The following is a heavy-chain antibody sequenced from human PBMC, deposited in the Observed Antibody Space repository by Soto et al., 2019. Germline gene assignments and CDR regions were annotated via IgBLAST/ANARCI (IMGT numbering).Heavy chain of an antibody. CDR3: GFGKYDVWRALGMDV. V-gene: IGHV1-18*01. D-gene: IGHD3-3*01. Sequence: QVQLVQSGAEVKKPGSSVKVSCKASGGTFSSYAISWVRQAPGQGLEWMGWISAYNGNTNYAQKLQGRVTMTTDTSTNTAYMELRSLRSDDTAVYYCGFGKYDVWRALGMDVWGQGTTVTVSS. CDR2: ISAYNGNT. CDR1: GGTFSSYA. J-gene: IGHJ6*02.